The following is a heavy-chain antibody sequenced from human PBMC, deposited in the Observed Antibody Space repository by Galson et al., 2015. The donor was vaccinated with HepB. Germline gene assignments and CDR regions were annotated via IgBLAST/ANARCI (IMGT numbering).Heavy chain of an antibody. Sequence: SLGLSCAASGFTVSSDYMTWVRQAPGKGLEWVSFIYKDGSTYYADSVKGRFTISRDNSQNTLYLQMNSLRTEDTAVFYCARVAVAGIYLDYWGQGTLVTVSS. CDR2: IYKDGST. CDR3: ARVAVAGIYLDY. J-gene: IGHJ4*02. D-gene: IGHD6-19*01. CDR1: GFTVSSDY. V-gene: IGHV3-66*02.